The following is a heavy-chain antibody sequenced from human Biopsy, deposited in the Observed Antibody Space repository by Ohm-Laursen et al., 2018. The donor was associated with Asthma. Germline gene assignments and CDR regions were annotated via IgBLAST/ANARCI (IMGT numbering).Heavy chain of an antibody. CDR3: ARDHYDISFATYGMDV. Sequence: SSVKVSCKASGGTFSSYAISWVRQAPGQGLEWMGGIIPIFGTANYAQKFQGRVTITADESTSTAYMELSSLRSEDTAVYYCARDHYDISFATYGMDVWGQGTTVTVFS. D-gene: IGHD3-9*01. J-gene: IGHJ6*02. CDR1: GGTFSSYA. V-gene: IGHV1-69*01. CDR2: IIPIFGTA.